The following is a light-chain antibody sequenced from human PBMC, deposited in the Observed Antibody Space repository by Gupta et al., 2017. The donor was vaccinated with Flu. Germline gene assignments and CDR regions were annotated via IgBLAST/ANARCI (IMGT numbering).Light chain of an antibody. CDR1: QDIAND. CDR3: QQSHSPPRT. V-gene: IGKV1-39*01. J-gene: IGKJ1*01. Sequence: DIQLTQSPISLSASVGDRVTFTCRASQDIANDLHWYQQTPGKPPKLLIYGTSRLRSGVPSRFSGRGTGTDFTLTISSLHREDVATYYCQQSHSPPRTFGQGTRVEIK. CDR2: GTS.